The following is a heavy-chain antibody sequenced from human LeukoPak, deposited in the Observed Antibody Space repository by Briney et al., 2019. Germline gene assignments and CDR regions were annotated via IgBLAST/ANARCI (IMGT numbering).Heavy chain of an antibody. J-gene: IGHJ6*03. CDR1: GFTVSSNY. D-gene: IGHD3-22*01. Sequence: GGSLRLSCAASGFTVSSNYMSWVRQAPGKGLEWVSVIYSGGSTYYADSVKGRFTISRDNSKNTLYLQMNGLRAEDTAVYYCARETYYDSAGHYYYMDVWGKGTTVTVSS. V-gene: IGHV3-66*02. CDR2: IYSGGST. CDR3: ARETYYDSAGHYYYMDV.